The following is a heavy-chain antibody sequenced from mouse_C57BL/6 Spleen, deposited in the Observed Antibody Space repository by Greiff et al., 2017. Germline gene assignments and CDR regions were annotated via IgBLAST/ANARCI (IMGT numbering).Heavy chain of an antibody. CDR2: ISSGGDYI. CDR3: TSDRDYYYGSSRGYFDV. J-gene: IGHJ1*03. Sequence: EVHLVESGEGLVKPGGSLKLSCAASGFTFSSYAMSWVRQTPEKRLEWVAYISSGGDYIYYADTVKGRFTISRDNARNTLYLQMSSLKSEDTAMYYGTSDRDYYYGSSRGYFDVWGTGTTVTVSS. CDR1: GFTFSSYA. D-gene: IGHD1-1*01. V-gene: IGHV5-9-1*02.